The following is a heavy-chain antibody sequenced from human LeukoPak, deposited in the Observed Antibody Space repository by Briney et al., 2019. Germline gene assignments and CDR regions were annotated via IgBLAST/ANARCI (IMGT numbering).Heavy chain of an antibody. V-gene: IGHV3-74*01. Sequence: GGFLRLSCAASGFTFSNYWMHWVRQAPGKGLVWVSSIKSNGRTTSYADSVKGRFTISRDNAKNTLYLQMNSLRVEDTAVYYCARDGRLDGYNGIVDNWGQGTLVTVSS. CDR3: ARDGRLDGYNGIVDN. CDR1: GFTFSNYW. CDR2: IKSNGRTT. J-gene: IGHJ4*02. D-gene: IGHD5-24*01.